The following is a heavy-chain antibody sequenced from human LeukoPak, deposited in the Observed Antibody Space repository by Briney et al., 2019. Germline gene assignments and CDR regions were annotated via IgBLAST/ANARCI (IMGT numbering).Heavy chain of an antibody. CDR3: AKAIIHRSYYYDSSGHPWFDP. Sequence: GASVKVSCKGSGYTFTGYCMHWVRQAPGQGREWMGWMNPNSGGTSGAQKCQGSDTMTRDTSISSAYMELIGLRSHDTAVYCCAKAIIHRSYYYDSSGHPWFDPWGQGTLVTVSS. J-gene: IGHJ5*02. CDR2: MNPNSGGT. D-gene: IGHD3-22*01. V-gene: IGHV1-2*02. CDR1: GYTFTGYC.